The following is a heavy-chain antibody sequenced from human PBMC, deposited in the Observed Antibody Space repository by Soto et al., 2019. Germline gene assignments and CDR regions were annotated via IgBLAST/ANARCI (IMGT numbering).Heavy chain of an antibody. CDR3: ARDKDRQQLGGNYYYGIDV. Sequence: QVQLVQSGAEVKKPGSSVTVSCKASGGTFGNSVISWVRQAPGQGLEWMGGIIPIFLTPDYAQKFQGRVTITADESTSTAYMELTSLRSEDTAVYYCARDKDRQQLGGNYYYGIDVWGQGTTVTVSS. J-gene: IGHJ6*02. CDR2: IIPIFLTP. D-gene: IGHD3-3*02. V-gene: IGHV1-69*12. CDR1: GGTFGNSV.